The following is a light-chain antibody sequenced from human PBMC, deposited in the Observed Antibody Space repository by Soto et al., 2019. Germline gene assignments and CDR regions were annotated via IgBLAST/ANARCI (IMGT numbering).Light chain of an antibody. J-gene: IGLJ2*01. V-gene: IGLV2-14*01. CDR2: DVS. CDR3: SSYTVSSTVL. CDR1: SRDVGGYNY. Sequence: QSALTQPASVSGSPGQSITISCTGTSRDVGGYNYVSWYQQYPGKAPKLMIYDVSNRPSGVSNRFSGSKSGNTASLTISGLQAEDEADYYCSSYTVSSTVLFGGGTKLTVL.